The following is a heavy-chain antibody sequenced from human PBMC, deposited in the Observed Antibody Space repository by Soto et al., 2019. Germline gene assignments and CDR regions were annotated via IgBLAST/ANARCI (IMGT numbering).Heavy chain of an antibody. D-gene: IGHD6-13*01. CDR2: IWYDGSNK. CDR1: GFTFSSYG. J-gene: IGHJ6*02. V-gene: IGHV3-33*01. CDR3: ARAIGIAAAGTLYYGMDV. Sequence: GGSLRLSCAASGFTFSSYGMHWVRQAPGKGLEWVAVIWYDGSNKYYADSVKGRFTISRDNSKNTLYLQMNSLRAEDTAVYYCARAIGIAAAGTLYYGMDVWGQGTTVTVSS.